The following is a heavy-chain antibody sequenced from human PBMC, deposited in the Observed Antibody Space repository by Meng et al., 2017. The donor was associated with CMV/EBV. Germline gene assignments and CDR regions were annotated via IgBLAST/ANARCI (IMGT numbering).Heavy chain of an antibody. CDR3: ARDRSYYFDY. CDR1: GGSFSGYY. V-gene: IGHV4-34*01. J-gene: IGHJ4*02. Sequence: SETLSLTCAVYGGSFSGYYWSWIRQPPGKGLEWIGEINHSGSTNYNPSLKSRVTISVDTSKNQFSRKLSSVTAADTAVYYCARDRSYYFDYGGQGTLVTVSS. D-gene: IGHD3-10*01. CDR2: INHSGST.